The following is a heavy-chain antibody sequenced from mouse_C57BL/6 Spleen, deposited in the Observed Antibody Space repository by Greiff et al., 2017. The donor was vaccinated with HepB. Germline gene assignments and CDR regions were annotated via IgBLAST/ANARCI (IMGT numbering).Heavy chain of an antibody. Sequence: VKLMESDAELVKPGASVKISCKVSGYTFTDHTIHWMKQRPEQGLEWIGYIYPRDGSTKYNEKFKGKATLTADKSSSTAYMQLNSLTSEDSAVYFCARGRFYSKNYFDYWGQGTTLTVSS. J-gene: IGHJ2*01. V-gene: IGHV1-78*01. CDR1: GYTFTDHT. CDR3: ARGRFYSKNYFDY. D-gene: IGHD2-5*01. CDR2: IYPRDGST.